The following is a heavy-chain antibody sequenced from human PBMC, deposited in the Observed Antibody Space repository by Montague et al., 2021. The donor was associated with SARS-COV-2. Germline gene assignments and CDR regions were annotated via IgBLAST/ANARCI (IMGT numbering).Heavy chain of an antibody. V-gene: IGHV4-34*01. CDR1: GESFSDYY. CDR2: INHRGTS. J-gene: IGHJ4*02. Sequence: SETLSLTCAVYGESFSDYYWSWIRQPPGKGLEWIGEINHRGTSNYNPSLKSRVSISVDTSKNQFSLYLSSVTAADTAVYYCARGRQHFNMIVVVMTGGEYYFDYWGQGTLVTVSS. CDR3: ARGRQHFNMIVVVMTGGEYYFDY. D-gene: IGHD3-22*01.